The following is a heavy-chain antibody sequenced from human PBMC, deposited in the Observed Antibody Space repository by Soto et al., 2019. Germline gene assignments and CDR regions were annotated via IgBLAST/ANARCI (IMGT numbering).Heavy chain of an antibody. Sequence: EGQLVESGGGLVQPGGSLRLSCAASGFTVSSNYMSWVRQAPGKGLEWVSFIHSGGGTYYADSVKGRFTISRDNSKNTLYLKMDSLRAEATAVYYCARGFGWVDVWGQGTTVTVSS. D-gene: IGHD3-10*01. V-gene: IGHV3-66*01. CDR2: IHSGGGT. CDR3: ARGFGWVDV. CDR1: GFTVSSNY. J-gene: IGHJ6*02.